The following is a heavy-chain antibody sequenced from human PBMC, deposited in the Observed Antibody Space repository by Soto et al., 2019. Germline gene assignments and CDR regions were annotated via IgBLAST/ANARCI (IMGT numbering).Heavy chain of an antibody. Sequence: GGSLRLSCAASGFTFSSYSMNWVRQAPGKGLEWVSGIGDIGSTTHYADFVRGRFIISRDYSKNTVYLSMNSLSPEDTAVYYCAKDRRTLSSLESWGQGTLVTVSS. CDR3: AKDRRTLSSLES. CDR2: IGDIGSTT. J-gene: IGHJ4*02. V-gene: IGHV3-23*01. CDR1: GFTFSSYS. D-gene: IGHD3-16*02.